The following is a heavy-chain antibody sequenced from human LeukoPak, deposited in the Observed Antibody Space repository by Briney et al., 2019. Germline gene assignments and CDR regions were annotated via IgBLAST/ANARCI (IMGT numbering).Heavy chain of an antibody. CDR2: IKSKTDGGTT. J-gene: IGHJ4*02. Sequence: PGRSLRLSCAASGFTFINAWMSSVRQAPGKGLEWVGRIKSKTDGGTTNYAAPVKGRFTISRDDSKNTLYLQMNTLKTEATAVYYCTTDCTSGCVDYWGQGTLVTVSS. V-gene: IGHV3-15*01. D-gene: IGHD6-19*01. CDR3: TTDCTSGCVDY. CDR1: GFTFINAW.